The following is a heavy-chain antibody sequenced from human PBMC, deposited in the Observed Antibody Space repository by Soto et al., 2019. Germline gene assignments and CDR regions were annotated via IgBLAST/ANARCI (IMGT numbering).Heavy chain of an antibody. CDR3: ARAAMVRGNDY. CDR1: GGSISSGGYY. J-gene: IGHJ4*02. D-gene: IGHD3-10*01. V-gene: IGHV4-39*07. Sequence: SETLSLTCTVSGGSISSGGYYWSWIRQPPGKGLEWIGEINHSGSTNYNPSLKSRVTISVDTSKNQFSLKLSSVTAADTAVYYCARAAMVRGNDYWGQGTLVTVAS. CDR2: INHSGST.